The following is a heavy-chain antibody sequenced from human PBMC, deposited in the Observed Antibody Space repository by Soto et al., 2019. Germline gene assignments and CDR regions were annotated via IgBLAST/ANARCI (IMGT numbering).Heavy chain of an antibody. V-gene: IGHV1-2*02. J-gene: IGHJ3*02. CDR1: GYIFTGNF. D-gene: IGHD3-22*01. CDR2: INPNNGGT. CDR3: SRERLGTFYERAFDI. Sequence: QVQLVQSGAEVKKPGASVKVSCKASGYIFTGNFMHWVRQAPGQGLEWMGWINPNNGGTNYAQKFQGRVTMTRDTSINTAYMELSGLRSDDTAIYYCSRERLGTFYERAFDIWGQGTMVTVSS.